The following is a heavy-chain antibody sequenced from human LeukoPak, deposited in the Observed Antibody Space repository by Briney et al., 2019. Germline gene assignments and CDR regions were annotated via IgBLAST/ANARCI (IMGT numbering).Heavy chain of an antibody. CDR1: GYTFTSYD. D-gene: IGHD3-22*01. J-gene: IGHJ4*02. V-gene: IGHV1-8*03. Sequence: ASVKVSCKASGYTFTSYDINWVRQATGQGLEWMGWMNPNSGNTGYAQKFQGRVTITRNTSISTAYMELSSLRSEDTAVYYCARGADSNGYYNGDYWGQGTLVTVSS. CDR2: MNPNSGNT. CDR3: ARGADSNGYYNGDY.